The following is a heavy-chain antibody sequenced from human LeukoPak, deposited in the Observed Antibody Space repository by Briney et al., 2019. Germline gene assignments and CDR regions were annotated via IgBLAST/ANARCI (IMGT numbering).Heavy chain of an antibody. Sequence: GGSLRLSCAASGFTFDDYAMHWVRQAPGKGLEWVSLISWDGGSTYYADSVKGRFTISRDNSKNSLYLQMNSLRAEDTALYYCAKDIFPTYYYYMDVWGKGTTVTVSS. CDR1: GFTFDDYA. CDR2: ISWDGGST. CDR3: AKDIFPTYYYYMDV. V-gene: IGHV3-43D*03. J-gene: IGHJ6*03.